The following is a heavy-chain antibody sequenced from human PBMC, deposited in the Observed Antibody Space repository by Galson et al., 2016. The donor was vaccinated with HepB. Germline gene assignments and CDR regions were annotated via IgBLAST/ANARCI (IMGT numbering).Heavy chain of an antibody. D-gene: IGHD3-22*01. CDR3: ARDRDSSSYYSLDY. CDR2: IYYSGST. CDR1: GGSISSFY. V-gene: IGHV4-59*01. Sequence: ETLSLTCTVSGGSISSFYWSWIRQPPGQGLEWIGYIYYSGSTSYNPSFKSRVTISVDTSKNQFSLKLRSVTAADTAVYYCARDRDSSSYYSLDYWGQGTPATVSS. J-gene: IGHJ4*02.